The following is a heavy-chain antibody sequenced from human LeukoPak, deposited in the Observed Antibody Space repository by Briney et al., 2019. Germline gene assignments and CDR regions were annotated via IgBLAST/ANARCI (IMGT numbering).Heavy chain of an antibody. CDR2: IDHSGST. Sequence: SETLSLTCAVYGGSFSVYYWNWIRQPPGKGLEWIAEIDHSGSTKYNPSLKSRVTISVDTSKSQLFLNLNSVTAADTAVYYCVQAIINPTTNYWGQGTLVTVSS. CDR3: VQAIINPTTNY. J-gene: IGHJ4*02. D-gene: IGHD5-24*01. V-gene: IGHV4-34*01. CDR1: GGSFSVYY.